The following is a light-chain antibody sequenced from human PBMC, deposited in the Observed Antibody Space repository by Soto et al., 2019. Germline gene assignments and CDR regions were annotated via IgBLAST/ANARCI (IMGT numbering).Light chain of an antibody. V-gene: IGKV3-11*01. CDR2: DAS. CDR3: QQRAGSRT. J-gene: IGKJ5*01. Sequence: EIVLTQSPVTLSLSPGERATLSCRASQSVSNQLAWYQQKPGQAPRLLIYDASRRVTGIPPRFSGSGSGPDFTLTLSSLEPEDFAFYYYQQRAGSRTCGKGTRQEIK. CDR1: QSVSNQ.